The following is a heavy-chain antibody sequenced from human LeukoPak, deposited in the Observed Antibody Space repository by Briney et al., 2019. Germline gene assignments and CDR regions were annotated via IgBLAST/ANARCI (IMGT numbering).Heavy chain of an antibody. J-gene: IGHJ4*02. CDR1: GYSFTNYW. V-gene: IGHV5-51*01. D-gene: IGHD5-12*01. CDR2: ICPGDSDT. CDR3: AKNGYSGYESDY. Sequence: GESLKISCKGSGYSFTNYWIAWVRQLPGKGLEWMGVICPGDSDTRYSPSFQGQVTISADKSISTAYLQWSSLKASDSAMYYCAKNGYSGYESDYWGQGTLVTVSS.